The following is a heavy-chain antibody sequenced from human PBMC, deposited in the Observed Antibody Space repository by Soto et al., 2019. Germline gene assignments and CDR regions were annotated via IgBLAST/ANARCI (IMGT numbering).Heavy chain of an antibody. V-gene: IGHV3-53*01. CDR3: ARHITMDPLLVY. CDR2: IYSGGST. J-gene: IGHJ4*02. Sequence: EVQLVESGGDWIQPGGSLRLSCAASGFTVSSNYMSWVRQAPGKGLEWVSVIYSGGSTYYADSVKGRFTISRDKSKNTLYLQMNSLRAEDTAVYYCARHITMDPLLVYWGQGTLVTVSS. CDR1: GFTVSSNY. D-gene: IGHD3-10*01.